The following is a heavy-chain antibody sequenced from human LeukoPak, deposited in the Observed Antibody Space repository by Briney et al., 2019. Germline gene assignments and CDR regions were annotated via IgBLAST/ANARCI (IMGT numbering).Heavy chain of an antibody. CDR3: ARYSGYAQDFDY. D-gene: IGHD5-12*01. V-gene: IGHV3-74*01. CDR2: INSDGSST. CDR1: GLTFSSYW. J-gene: IGHJ4*02. Sequence: PGGSLRLSCAASGLTFSSYWMHWVRQAPGKGLVWVSRINSDGSSTSYADSVKGRFTISRDNAKNTLYLQMNSLRAEDTAVYYCARYSGYAQDFDYWGQGTLVTVSS.